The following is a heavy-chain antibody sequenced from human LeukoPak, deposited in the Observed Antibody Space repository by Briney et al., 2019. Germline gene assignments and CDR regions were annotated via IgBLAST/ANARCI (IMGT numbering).Heavy chain of an antibody. CDR3: ARGFRHGYYGDYVSVGRKANWFDP. CDR1: GGSFSGYY. J-gene: IGHJ5*02. Sequence: PSETLSLTCAVYGGSFSGYYWSWIRQPPGKGLEWIGEINHSGSTNYNPSLKSRVTISVDTSKNQFSLKLSSVTAADTAVYYCARGFRHGYYGDYVSVGRKANWFDPWGQGTLVTVSS. D-gene: IGHD4-17*01. V-gene: IGHV4-34*01. CDR2: INHSGST.